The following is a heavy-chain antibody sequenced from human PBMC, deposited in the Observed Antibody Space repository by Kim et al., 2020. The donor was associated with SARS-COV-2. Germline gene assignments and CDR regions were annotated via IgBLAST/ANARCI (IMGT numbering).Heavy chain of an antibody. CDR2: INTNTGNP. D-gene: IGHD4-17*01. Sequence: ASVKVSCKASGYTLTTYTMNWVRQAPGQGLEWMGWINTNTGNPTYAQGFTGRFVFSLDTSVSTAYVQISSLKAEDTAVYYCATTQADYGGRNHFDYWGQGTLVTVSS. V-gene: IGHV7-4-1*02. CDR1: GYTLTTYT. CDR3: ATTQADYGGRNHFDY. J-gene: IGHJ4*02.